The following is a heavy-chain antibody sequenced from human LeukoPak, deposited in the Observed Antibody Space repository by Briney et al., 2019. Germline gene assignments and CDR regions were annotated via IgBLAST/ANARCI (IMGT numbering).Heavy chain of an antibody. V-gene: IGHV4-4*07. CDR1: GGSISSYC. CDR2: IYTSGST. J-gene: IGHJ5*02. Sequence: SETLSLTCTVSGGSISSYCWSWIRQPAGKGLEWIGRIYTSGSTNYNPSLKSRVTMSVDTSKNQFSLKLSSVTAADTAVYYCARDPPPHDSSGYWPWGQGTLVTVSS. D-gene: IGHD3-22*01. CDR3: ARDPPPHDSSGYWP.